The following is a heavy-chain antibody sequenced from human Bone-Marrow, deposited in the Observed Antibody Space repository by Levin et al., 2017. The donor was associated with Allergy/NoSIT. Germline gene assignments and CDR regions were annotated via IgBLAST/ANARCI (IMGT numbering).Heavy chain of an antibody. D-gene: IGHD1-1*01. V-gene: IGHV3-23*01. CDR1: GFTFSTYA. J-gene: IGHJ4*02. Sequence: QPGGSLRLSCAASGFTFSTYAMSWVRQAPGKGLEWVSAITDSGGSTYYADSVKGRFTISRDNSKDTLYLQMNSLRAGDTAVYYCAKGRGGNTWNLFDYWGQGTLVTVSS. CDR2: ITDSGGST. CDR3: AKGRGGNTWNLFDY.